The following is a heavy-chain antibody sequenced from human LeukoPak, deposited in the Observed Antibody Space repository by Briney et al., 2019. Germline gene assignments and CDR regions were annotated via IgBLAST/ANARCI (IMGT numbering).Heavy chain of an antibody. Sequence: SETLSLTCTVSGASTSSASYFWGWIRQPPGKGLEWIGTIYYSGRPYFNPSRNSRVTICVDASKNPFSLQLNSVTAAETAVYYCAVAGARYSDTGGPHAFDFWGRGTMVTVSS. CDR3: AVAGARYSDTGGPHAFDF. CDR1: GASTSSASYF. D-gene: IGHD2-8*02. CDR2: IYYSGRP. V-gene: IGHV4-39*01. J-gene: IGHJ3*01.